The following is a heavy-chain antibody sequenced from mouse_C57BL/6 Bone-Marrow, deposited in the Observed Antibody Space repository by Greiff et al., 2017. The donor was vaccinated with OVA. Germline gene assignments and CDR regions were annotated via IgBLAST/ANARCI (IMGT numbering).Heavy chain of an antibody. CDR1: GFTFSDYY. D-gene: IGHD2-10*01. J-gene: IGHJ4*01. V-gene: IGHV5-16*01. CDR2: INYDGSST. Sequence: EVMLVESEGGLVQPGSSMKLSCTASGFTFSDYYMAWVRQVPEKGLEWVANINYDGSSTYYLDSLKSRFIISRDNAKNILYLQMSSLKSEDTATYYCATYSYWLDYAMDYWGQGTSVTVSS. CDR3: ATYSYWLDYAMDY.